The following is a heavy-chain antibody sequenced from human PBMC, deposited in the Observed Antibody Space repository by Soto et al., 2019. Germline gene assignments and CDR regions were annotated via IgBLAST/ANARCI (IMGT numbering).Heavy chain of an antibody. CDR3: ARGYKEMPFEI. CDR2: ISPHSGNI. J-gene: IGHJ3*02. Sequence: ASVKVSCKASGHTFTGYYMHSVRQAPGQGLEWMGWISPHSGNINYAQKLQGRVTMTTDTSTSTAYMELRSLRSDDTAVYYCARGYKEMPFEIWGQGTMVTVSS. V-gene: IGHV1-18*04. D-gene: IGHD5-12*01. CDR1: GHTFTGYY.